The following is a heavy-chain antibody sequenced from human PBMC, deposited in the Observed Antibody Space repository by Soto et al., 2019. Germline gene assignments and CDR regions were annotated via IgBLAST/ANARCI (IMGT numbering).Heavy chain of an antibody. CDR2: IYYFGST. D-gene: IGHD1-1*01. Sequence: SETLSLTCTVSGGSISSGGSFWSWIRQHPGKGLEWVGYIYYFGSTYYNPSLKSRVTISVETSKNQFSLKLSSVTAAGTAVYYCARGSRTSYNTDYWGQGTMVTVYS. J-gene: IGHJ4*02. CDR3: ARGSRTSYNTDY. CDR1: GGSISSGGSF. V-gene: IGHV4-31*03.